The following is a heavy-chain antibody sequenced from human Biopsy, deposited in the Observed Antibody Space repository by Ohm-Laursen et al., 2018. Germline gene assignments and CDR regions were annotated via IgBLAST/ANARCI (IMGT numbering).Heavy chain of an antibody. V-gene: IGHV4-34*01. CDR1: GGSFSGYY. D-gene: IGHD3-16*01. Sequence: GTLSLTCAVYGGSFSGYYWSWIRQPPGKGLEWIGEINHRGSTNYNPSLKSRVTISVNTSKNQFSLKLRSVTAADTAVYYCARAVDYYDPYYYYGLDVWGQGTTVTVSS. CDR3: ARAVDYYDPYYYYGLDV. J-gene: IGHJ6*02. CDR2: INHRGST.